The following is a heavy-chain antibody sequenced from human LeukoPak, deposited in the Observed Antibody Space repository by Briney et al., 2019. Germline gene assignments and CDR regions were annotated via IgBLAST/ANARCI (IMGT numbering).Heavy chain of an antibody. J-gene: IGHJ3*02. CDR2: SRNKANGYST. Sequence: GGSLRLSCAAPGFIFSDHYMDWVRQAPGKGLEWVARSRNKANGYSTVYAASVQGRFTISRDESQNSLYLQMNSLITEDTAVYFCARGFHSFDIWGQGTMVTVSS. V-gene: IGHV3-72*01. CDR3: ARGFHSFDI. CDR1: GFIFSDHY.